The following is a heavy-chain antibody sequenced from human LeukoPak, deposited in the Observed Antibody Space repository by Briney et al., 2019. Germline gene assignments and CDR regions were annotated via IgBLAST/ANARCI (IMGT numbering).Heavy chain of an antibody. Sequence: SETLSLTCGVSGGSISSYSWNWVRQPAGKGLEWIWYIYYSGSTNYYPALKRRGTISVDTSNNQFSLTLSSVSAADTAVYYCARDSGEGIGEAGAYYYYGMDVWGQGTTVTVSS. D-gene: IGHD6-13*01. CDR3: ARDSGEGIGEAGAYYYYGMDV. CDR1: GGSISSYS. CDR2: IYYSGST. V-gene: IGHV4-59*01. J-gene: IGHJ6*02.